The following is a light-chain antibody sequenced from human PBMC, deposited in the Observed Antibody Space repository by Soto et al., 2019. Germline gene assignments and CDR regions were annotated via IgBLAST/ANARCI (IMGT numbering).Light chain of an antibody. Sequence: QSALTQPPSASGSPGQSVTISCTGTSSDVGGYNSVSWYQQHPGKAPKLMIYEVSKRPSGVPDRFSGSKSGNTASLTVSGLQAEDEADYYCSSYAGSTNYVLFGGGTKVTV. CDR3: SSYAGSTNYVL. J-gene: IGLJ2*01. CDR1: SSDVGGYNS. V-gene: IGLV2-8*01. CDR2: EVS.